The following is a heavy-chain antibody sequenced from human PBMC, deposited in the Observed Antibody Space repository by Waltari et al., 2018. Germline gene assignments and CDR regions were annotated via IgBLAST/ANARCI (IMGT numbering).Heavy chain of an antibody. CDR3: ATAIAADACYYFGMDV. CDR1: GRTFSSYA. CDR2: SICIFGTA. D-gene: IGHD6-13*01. Sequence: QVQLVQSGAEVKKPGSSVKVSCKDSGRTFSSYAISWVRQAPGQGLEWMGRSICIFGTANYAQKFQSTVTTTADESSSTAYMGLSSRRSEDTAVYYWATAIAADACYYFGMDVWGRGTTVTGAS. J-gene: IGHJ6*02. V-gene: IGHV1-69*15.